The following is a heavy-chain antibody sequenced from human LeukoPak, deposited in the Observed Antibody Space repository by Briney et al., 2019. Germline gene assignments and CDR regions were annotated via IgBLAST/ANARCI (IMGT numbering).Heavy chain of an antibody. V-gene: IGHV4-34*01. CDR2: INHSGST. D-gene: IGHD6-19*01. CDR3: ARARSSGRYPINWFDP. Sequence: SETLSLTCAVYGGSFSGYYWSWIRQPPGKGLEWIGEINHSGSTNYNPSLKSRVTISVDTSKNQFSLKLSSVTAADAAVYYCARARSSGRYPINWFDPWGQGTLVTVSS. CDR1: GGSFSGYY. J-gene: IGHJ5*02.